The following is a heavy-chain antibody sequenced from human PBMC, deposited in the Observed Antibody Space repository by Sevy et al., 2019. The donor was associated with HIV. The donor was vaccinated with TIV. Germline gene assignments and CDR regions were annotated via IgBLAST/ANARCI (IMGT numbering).Heavy chain of an antibody. Sequence: GGSLRLSCAASGFTFSTYSMNWVRQAPGKGLEWISSVSSSSTYIYYAESVKGRFTISRDNAKNSLNLQMNSRRVEDTAVYYCARDLCTGGVCPRWGYYYYGMDVWGQGTTVTVSS. CDR1: GFTFSTYS. D-gene: IGHD2-8*02. V-gene: IGHV3-21*01. CDR3: ARDLCTGGVCPRWGYYYYGMDV. J-gene: IGHJ6*02. CDR2: VSSSSTYI.